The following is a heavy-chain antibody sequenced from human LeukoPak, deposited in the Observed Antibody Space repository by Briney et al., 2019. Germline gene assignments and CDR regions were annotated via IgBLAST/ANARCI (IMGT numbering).Heavy chain of an antibody. V-gene: IGHV1-2*02. CDR3: ARVSPYGSNATDY. CDR1: GYTFTCYY. D-gene: IGHD1-26*01. J-gene: IGHJ4*02. CDR2: INPNSGGT. Sequence: GASVKVSCKASGYTFTCYYMHWVRQAPGQGLEWMGWINPNSGGTNYAQKFQGRVTMTRDTSISTAYMELSRLRSDDTAVYYCARVSPYGSNATDYWGQGTLVTVSS.